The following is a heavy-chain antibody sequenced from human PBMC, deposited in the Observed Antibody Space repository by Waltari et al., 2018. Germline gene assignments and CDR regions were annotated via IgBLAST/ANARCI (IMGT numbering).Heavy chain of an antibody. CDR3: AREPVVPVYYYGMDV. V-gene: IGHV1-2*02. CDR1: GYTFTGYY. Sequence: QVQLVQSGAEVKKPGASVKVSCKASGYTFTGYYMHWVRQAPGQGLEWMGWINPNSGGTNSAQKFQGRVTMTRDTSISTAYMELSSLRSEDTAVYYCAREPVVPVYYYGMDVWGQGTTVTVSS. CDR2: INPNSGGT. J-gene: IGHJ6*02. D-gene: IGHD2-2*01.